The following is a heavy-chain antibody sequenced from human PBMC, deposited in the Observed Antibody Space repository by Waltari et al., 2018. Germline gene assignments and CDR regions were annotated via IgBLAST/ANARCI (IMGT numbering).Heavy chain of an antibody. J-gene: IGHJ5*02. CDR3: ARGPPNCSGGSCYLIGWFDP. CDR2: IYTRWST. CDR1: GGSISSYY. D-gene: IGHD2-15*01. Sequence: QVQLQESGPGLVKPSETLSLTCTVSGGSISSYYWSWIRQPAGKGLEWSGRIYTRWSTNYNPSPKSRVTMSVDTSKNQFSLKLSSVTAADTAVYYCARGPPNCSGGSCYLIGWFDPWGQGTLVTVSS. V-gene: IGHV4-4*07.